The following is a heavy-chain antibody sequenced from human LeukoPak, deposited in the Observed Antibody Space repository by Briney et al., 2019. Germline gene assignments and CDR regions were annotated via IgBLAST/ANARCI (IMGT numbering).Heavy chain of an antibody. CDR1: GFTFSNYA. V-gene: IGHV3-64*01. D-gene: IGHD3-10*02. CDR3: GRCSSTVAVGAFDI. CDR2: ISSNGGST. Sequence: AGGSLRLSCAASGFTFSNYAMHQVRQAPGKGLEYVSAISSNGGSTYYANSVKGRFTISRDNSKNTLYLHLGSLRAEDMAVYYCGRCSSTVAVGAFDIWGQGTMVIVSS. J-gene: IGHJ3*02.